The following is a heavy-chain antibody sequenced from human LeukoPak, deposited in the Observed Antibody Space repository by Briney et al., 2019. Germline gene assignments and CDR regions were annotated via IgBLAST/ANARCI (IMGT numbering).Heavy chain of an antibody. D-gene: IGHD3-10*01. CDR3: AKYYCGSGSQRYFDY. V-gene: IGHV3-30*02. CDR2: IRYDGNNK. Sequence: PGGSLRLSCAASGFTFSNYGMHWVRQAPGKGLEWVAFIRYDGNNKNYADFVKGRFTISRDNSKNTLYLQMNSLRAEDTAVYYCAKYYCGSGSQRYFDYWGQGTLVTVSS. J-gene: IGHJ4*02. CDR1: GFTFSNYG.